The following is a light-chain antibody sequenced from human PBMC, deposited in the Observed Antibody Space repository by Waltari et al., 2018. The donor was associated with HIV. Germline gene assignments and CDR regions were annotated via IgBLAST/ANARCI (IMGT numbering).Light chain of an antibody. J-gene: IGKJ1*01. CDR1: QSVRTK. V-gene: IGKV3-15*01. CDR2: GAS. CDR3: QQYDYWPPWT. Sequence: VMTQSPATLSVSPGDRTTLSCRVSQSVRTKLAWYQQKPGQPPRLLIYGASTRATCIAARFSGSGSGTEFTLTINSLQSEDYAVDYCQQYDYWPPWTFGQGTKVEMK.